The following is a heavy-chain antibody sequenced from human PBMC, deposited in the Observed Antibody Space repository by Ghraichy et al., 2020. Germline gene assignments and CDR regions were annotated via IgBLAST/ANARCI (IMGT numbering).Heavy chain of an antibody. V-gene: IGHV1-8*01. CDR1: GYTFTSYD. CDR2: MNPNSGNT. Sequence: ASVKVSCKASGYTFTSYDINWVRQATGQGLEWMGWMNPNSGNTGYAQKFQGRVTMTRNTSISTAYMELSSLRSEDTAVYYCARAVGIFGVVGGWFDPWGQGTLVTVSS. CDR3: ARAVGIFGVVGGWFDP. J-gene: IGHJ5*02. D-gene: IGHD3-3*01.